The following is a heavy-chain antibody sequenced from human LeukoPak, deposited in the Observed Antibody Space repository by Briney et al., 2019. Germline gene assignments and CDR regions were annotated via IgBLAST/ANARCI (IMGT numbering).Heavy chain of an antibody. J-gene: IGHJ3*02. D-gene: IGHD5-18*01. CDR2: ISSSSSYI. CDR3: ARDRLSNTAMVPHAFDI. V-gene: IGHV3-21*01. CDR1: GFTFSSYS. Sequence: GGSLRLSCAASGFTFSSYSMNWVRQAPGKGLEWVSSISSSSSYIYYADSVKGRFTISRDNAKNSLYLQMNSLRAEDTAVYYCARDRLSNTAMVPHAFDIWGQGTMVTVSS.